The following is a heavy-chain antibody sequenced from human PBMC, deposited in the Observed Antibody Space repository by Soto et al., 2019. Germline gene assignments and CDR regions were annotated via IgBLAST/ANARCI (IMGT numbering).Heavy chain of an antibody. CDR1: GGSMSRGEYY. CDR2: IYHTGST. V-gene: IGHV4-30-4*01. Sequence: SETLSLTCTVSGGSMSRGEYYWSWIRQPPGKGLEWIGFIYHTGSTYYSPSLKSRVAISVDTSKNQFSLKLSSVTAADTAVYYCARDPFYGYGDLPDVFDFWGQGTLVTVSS. CDR3: ARDPFYGYGDLPDVFDF. D-gene: IGHD4-17*01. J-gene: IGHJ3*01.